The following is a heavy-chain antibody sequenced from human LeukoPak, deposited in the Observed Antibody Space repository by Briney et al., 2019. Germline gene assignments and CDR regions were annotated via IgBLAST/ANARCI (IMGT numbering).Heavy chain of an antibody. CDR3: ARDRLLSCSGGSCYPYYYGMDV. V-gene: IGHV1-18*01. CDR1: GYTFTSYG. Sequence: ASVKVSRKASGYTFTSYGISWVRQAPGQGLEWMGWISAYNGNTNYAQKLQGRVTMTTDTSTSTAYMELRSLRSDDTAVYYCARDRLLSCSGGSCYPYYYGMDVWGQGTTVTVSS. J-gene: IGHJ6*02. CDR2: ISAYNGNT. D-gene: IGHD2-15*01.